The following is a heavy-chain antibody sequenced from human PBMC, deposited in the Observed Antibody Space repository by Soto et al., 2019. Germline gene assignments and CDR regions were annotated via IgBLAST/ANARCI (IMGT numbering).Heavy chain of an antibody. CDR2: IYYSGSI. CDR1: GYSITAGGYY. CDR3: ARDLVRGQQLGGDY. D-gene: IGHD6-13*01. Sequence: SETLSLTCFVSGYSITAGGYYWSWIRHHPGKGLEWIGYIYYSGSIYYNPSLKSRVTISVDTSKNQFSLKLSSVTAADTAVYYCARDLVRGQQLGGDYWGQGTLVTVSS. J-gene: IGHJ4*02. V-gene: IGHV4-31*03.